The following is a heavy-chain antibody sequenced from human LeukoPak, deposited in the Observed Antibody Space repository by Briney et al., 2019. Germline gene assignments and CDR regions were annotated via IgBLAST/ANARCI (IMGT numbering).Heavy chain of an antibody. V-gene: IGHV4-59*01. CDR1: GGSISNYS. CDR3: ARVRDTAMIRIDY. CDR2: ISYSGST. J-gene: IGHJ4*02. Sequence: SETVSLTCTVSGGSISNYSWSWIRQPPGKGLEWIGYISYSGSTNYNPSLKSRVTISVDMSKNQFSLKLSSVTAADAAVYYCARVRDTAMIRIDYWGQGTLVTLHS. D-gene: IGHD5-18*01.